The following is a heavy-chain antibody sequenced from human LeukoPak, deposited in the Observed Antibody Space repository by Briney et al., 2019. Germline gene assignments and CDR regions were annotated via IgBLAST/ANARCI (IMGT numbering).Heavy chain of an antibody. Sequence: GGSLRLSCAASGFTFSSYAMSWVRQAPGEGLEWVSAISGSGGSTYYADSVKGRFTISRDNSKNTLYLQMNSLRAEDTAVYYCASSIAAAPYYFHYWAQGTLVTVSS. CDR1: GFTFSSYA. J-gene: IGHJ4*02. D-gene: IGHD6-13*01. CDR2: ISGSGGST. V-gene: IGHV3-23*01. CDR3: ASSIAAAPYYFHY.